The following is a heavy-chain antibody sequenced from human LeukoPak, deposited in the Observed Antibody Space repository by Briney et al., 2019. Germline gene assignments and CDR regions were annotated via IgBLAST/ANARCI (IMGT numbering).Heavy chain of an antibody. CDR1: GYSISSGDY. Sequence: MSSETLSLTCTASGYSISSGDYWGWIRQPPGKGLEWIGSIYHSGRTYYNPSLKRRVTISIDTSKNQFSLKLSSVTAADTAVYYCARRSLAVAGVFFDYWGQGTLVTVSS. CDR3: ARRSLAVAGVFFDY. V-gene: IGHV4-38-2*02. J-gene: IGHJ4*02. D-gene: IGHD6-19*01. CDR2: IYHSGRT.